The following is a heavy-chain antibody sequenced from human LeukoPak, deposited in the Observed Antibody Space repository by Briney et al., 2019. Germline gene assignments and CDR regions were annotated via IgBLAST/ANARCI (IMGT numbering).Heavy chain of an antibody. CDR3: RRLYYGGNSAIDS. CDR1: GGSIISISFS. D-gene: IGHD4-23*01. V-gene: IGHV4-39*01. CDR2: IYDSGST. J-gene: IGHJ4*02. Sequence: SETLSLTCTVSGGSIISISFSWGWIRQPPGKGLEWIGTIYDSGSTYYNPSLKSRVTISVETSKNQFSLKLSSVTAADTAVYYCRRLYYGGNSAIDSWGQGTLVTVSS.